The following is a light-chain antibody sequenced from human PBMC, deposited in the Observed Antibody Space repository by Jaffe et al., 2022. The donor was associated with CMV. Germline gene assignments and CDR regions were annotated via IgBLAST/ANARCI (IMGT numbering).Light chain of an antibody. CDR1: QSVTRNY. CDR3: QQYSNSPFT. J-gene: IGKJ2*01. CDR2: GPS. V-gene: IGKV3-20*01. Sequence: EIVLTQSPGTLSSSPGERATLSCRASQSVTRNYLAWYQQKPGQPPRLLVYGPSSRATGTPDRFSGSGSGTDFTLTISRLEPEDFAVYYCQQYSNSPFTFGQGTTLEIK.